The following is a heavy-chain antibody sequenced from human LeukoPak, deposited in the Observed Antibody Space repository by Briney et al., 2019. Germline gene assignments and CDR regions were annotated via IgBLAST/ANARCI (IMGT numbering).Heavy chain of an antibody. CDR1: GFTFSSYG. D-gene: IGHD6-19*01. V-gene: IGHV3-33*01. CDR3: ARGKYSSGKTAWFDP. CDR2: IWYDGSNK. Sequence: GGSLRLSCAASGFTFSSYGMHWVRQAPGKGPEWVAVIWYDGSNKYYADSVKGRFTISRDNSKNTLYLQMNSLRAEDTAVYYCARGKYSSGKTAWFDPWGQGTLVTVSS. J-gene: IGHJ5*02.